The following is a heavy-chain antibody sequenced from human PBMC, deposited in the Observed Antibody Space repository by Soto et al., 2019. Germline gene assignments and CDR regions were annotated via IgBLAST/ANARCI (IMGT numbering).Heavy chain of an antibody. CDR1: GFTFSSYA. V-gene: IGHV3-23*01. Sequence: VQLLESGGGLVQPGESLRLSCAASGFTFSSYAMSWVRQAPGKGLEWVSVISGSDDSTYYADSVKGRFTISRDNSKNTLYLQMNSLRAEDTAVYYCAKRSSSSTFDYWGQGTLVTVSS. D-gene: IGHD6-6*01. CDR2: ISGSDDST. J-gene: IGHJ4*02. CDR3: AKRSSSSTFDY.